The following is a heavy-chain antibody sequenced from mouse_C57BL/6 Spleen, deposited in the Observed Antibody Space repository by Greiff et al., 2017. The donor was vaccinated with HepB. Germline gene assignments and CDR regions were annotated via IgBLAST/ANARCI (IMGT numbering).Heavy chain of an antibody. CDR2: ISDGGSYT. J-gene: IGHJ3*01. Sequence: EVHLVESGGGLVKPGGSLKLSCAASGFTFSSYAMSWVRQTPEKRLEWVATISDGGSYTYYPDNVKGRFTISRDNAKNNLYLQMSHLKSEDTAMYYCARDDYSNYWGQGTLVTVSA. CDR1: GFTFSSYA. D-gene: IGHD2-5*01. CDR3: ARDDYSNY. V-gene: IGHV5-4*01.